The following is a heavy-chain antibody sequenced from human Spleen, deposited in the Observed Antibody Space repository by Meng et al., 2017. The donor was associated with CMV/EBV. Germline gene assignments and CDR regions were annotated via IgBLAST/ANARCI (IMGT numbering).Heavy chain of an antibody. D-gene: IGHD6-13*01. V-gene: IGHV4-30-4*08. CDR3: ARQVAQQLVGTNWFDP. J-gene: IGHJ5*02. CDR2: IYYSGST. Sequence: VQLNDPGPRRLNPYQPRSLTCPVSGGSISSGDYYWSWIRQPPGKGLEWIGYIYYSGSTYYDPSLKSRVTISVDTSKNQFSLKLSSVTAADTAVYYCARQVAQQLVGTNWFDPWGQGTLVTVSS. CDR1: GGSISSGDYY.